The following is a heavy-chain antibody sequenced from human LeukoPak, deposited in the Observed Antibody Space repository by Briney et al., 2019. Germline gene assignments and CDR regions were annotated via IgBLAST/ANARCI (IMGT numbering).Heavy chain of an antibody. CDR1: GFTFSDHY. CDR3: ARYSGSYDYFDY. CDR2: ISSTTGYT. V-gene: IGHV3-11*03. Sequence: GGSLRLSCAASGFTFSDHYMSWIRQAPGKGLEWVSYISSTTGYTNCADSVKGRFTISRDNAKNSLYLQMNSLRAEDTAVYYCARYSGSYDYFDYWGQGTLVTVSS. J-gene: IGHJ4*02. D-gene: IGHD1-26*01.